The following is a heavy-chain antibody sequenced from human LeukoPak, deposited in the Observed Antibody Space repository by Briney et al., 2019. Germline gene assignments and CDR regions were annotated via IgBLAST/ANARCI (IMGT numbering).Heavy chain of an antibody. CDR2: IYPGDSDT. J-gene: IGHJ4*02. CDR1: GYIFTNYW. D-gene: IGHD3-9*01. CDR3: VRFVDMTKCLDC. Sequence: GESLKISCQGSGYIFTNYWIGWVRQMPRKGLEWVGIIYPGDSDTRYGPSFQGQVTISADKSLSTAYLQWDSLKASDTAMYFCVRFVDMTKCLDCWGQGTLVTVSS. V-gene: IGHV5-51*01.